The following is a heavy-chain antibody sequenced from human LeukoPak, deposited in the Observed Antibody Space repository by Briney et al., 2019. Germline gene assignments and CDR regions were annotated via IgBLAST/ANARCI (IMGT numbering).Heavy chain of an antibody. Sequence: SETLSLTCAVYGGSLNDYLWSWIRQPPGQGLEWIGEVGHSGTTNYNPSLKSRVTISVDTSKSQFSLKLTSVTAADTAVYYCARELISSRAAFDTWGQGTVVTVSS. J-gene: IGHJ3*02. CDR2: VGHSGTT. D-gene: IGHD3-10*01. CDR1: GGSLNDYL. CDR3: ARELISSRAAFDT. V-gene: IGHV4-34*01.